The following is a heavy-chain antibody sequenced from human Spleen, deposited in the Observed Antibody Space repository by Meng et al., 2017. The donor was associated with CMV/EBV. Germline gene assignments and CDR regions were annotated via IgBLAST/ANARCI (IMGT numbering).Heavy chain of an antibody. V-gene: IGHV3-48*04. CDR1: GFTFSLYS. Sequence: GESLKISCAPSGFTFSLYSMNWVRQAPGKGLQWVAYINSAGTTAYYGDSVKGRFTISRGNGKKSLYLQMSSLSAEDTAVYYCARAYARGRFDYWGQGALVTVSS. D-gene: IGHD3-16*01. J-gene: IGHJ4*02. CDR2: INSAGTTA. CDR3: ARAYARGRFDY.